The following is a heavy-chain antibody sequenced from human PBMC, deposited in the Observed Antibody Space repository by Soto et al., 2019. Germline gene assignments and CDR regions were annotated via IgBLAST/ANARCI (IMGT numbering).Heavy chain of an antibody. D-gene: IGHD5-12*01. V-gene: IGHV4-30-4*01. J-gene: IGHJ6*02. CDR3: ARDRQSEIVAMLASNGMDV. CDR1: GGSINSDDSY. CDR2: IYDSETT. Sequence: QVQLQESGPGLVKPSQTLSLTCTVSGGSINSDDSYWSWLRQPPGRGLEWIGYIYDSETTYYNPSQKSRVTISVATSKNQFSLKLNSVTAADTAVYYCARDRQSEIVAMLASNGMDVWGQGTTVIVSS.